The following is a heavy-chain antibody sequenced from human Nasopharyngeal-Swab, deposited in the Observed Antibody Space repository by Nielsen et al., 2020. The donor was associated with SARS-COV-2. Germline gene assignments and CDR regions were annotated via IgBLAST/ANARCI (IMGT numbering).Heavy chain of an antibody. CDR1: GFTFSSYG. CDR3: ARDSDIPYSGYGMDV. CDR2: ISYDGSNK. Sequence: GESLKISCAASGFTFSSYGMHWVRQAPGKGPEWVAVISYDGSNKYYADSVKGRFTISRDNSKNTLYLQMNSLRAEDTAVYYCARDSDIPYSGYGMDVWGQGTTVTVSS. J-gene: IGHJ6*02. D-gene: IGHD6-13*01. V-gene: IGHV3-30*03.